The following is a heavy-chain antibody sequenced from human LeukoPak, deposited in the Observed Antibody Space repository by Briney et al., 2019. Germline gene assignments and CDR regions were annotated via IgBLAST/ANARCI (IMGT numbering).Heavy chain of an antibody. CDR2: IIPIFGTA. D-gene: IGHD2-2*01. V-gene: IGHV1-69*05. CDR3: ARAAPTADIVVVPAALSWYFDL. J-gene: IGHJ2*01. CDR1: GGTFSSYA. Sequence: ASVKVSCKASGGTFSSYAISWVRQAPGQGLEWMGGIIPIFGTANYAQKFQGRVTITTDESTSTAYMELSSLRSEDTAVYYCARAAPTADIVVVPAALSWYFDLWGRGTLVTVSS.